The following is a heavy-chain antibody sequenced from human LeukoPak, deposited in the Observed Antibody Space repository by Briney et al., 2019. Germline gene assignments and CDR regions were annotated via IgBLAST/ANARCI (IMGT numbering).Heavy chain of an antibody. D-gene: IGHD3-22*01. J-gene: IGHJ4*02. V-gene: IGHV1-2*02. CDR2: INPDSGGT. CDR3: ARAFGSSAYYYY. CDR1: GYTFTRYY. Sequence: ASVKVSCKASGYTFTRYYMHWVRQAPGQGLKWMGWINPDSGGTHYAQRFQGRVTMTRDTSNSTAYMELSRLISDDTAVYYCARAFGSSAYYYYWGQGTLVTVSS.